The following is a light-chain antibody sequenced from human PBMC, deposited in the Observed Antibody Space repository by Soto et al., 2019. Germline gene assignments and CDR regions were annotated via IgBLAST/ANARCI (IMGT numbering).Light chain of an antibody. CDR1: SSDVGGYTY. V-gene: IGLV2-14*01. CDR2: EVS. Sequence: QSVLTQPASVSGSPGQSITISCTGTSSDVGGYTYVSWYQQHPGKAPKLMIYEVSNRPSGVSNRFSGSKSGNTASLTISGLQAEDEADYYCTSYTTSSTYVFGTGTKVTAL. J-gene: IGLJ1*01. CDR3: TSYTTSSTYV.